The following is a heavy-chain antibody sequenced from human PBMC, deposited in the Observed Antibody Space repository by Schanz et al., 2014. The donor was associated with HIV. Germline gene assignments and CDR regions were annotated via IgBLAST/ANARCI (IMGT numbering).Heavy chain of an antibody. CDR1: GGSISSDGYY. Sequence: QVQLQESGPGLVKPTQTLSLTCTVSGGSISSDGYYWSWVRQRPGKGLEWIGYIHHSGSTYYNPSLRGRLIISVDTSQNQFSLKLASATAADTAVYYCVRSQDVSWCFWGQGILVTVSS. J-gene: IGHJ4*02. CDR3: VRSQDVSWCF. CDR2: IHHSGST. D-gene: IGHD6-13*01. V-gene: IGHV4-31*03.